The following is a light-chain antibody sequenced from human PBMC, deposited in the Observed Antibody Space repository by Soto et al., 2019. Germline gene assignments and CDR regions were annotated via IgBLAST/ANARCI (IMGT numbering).Light chain of an antibody. Sequence: SPGILSDPAGERSTLSCMTSLSVSVYLDWYQQKPGQAARLLISDASNRSTGIPARFIGSGSGTNFTLTISSLEHENFAVYYCPQRTNWPGFAFGHGTKVDIK. J-gene: IGKJ1*01. CDR3: PQRTNWPGFA. CDR2: DAS. V-gene: IGKV3-11*01. CDR1: LSVSVY.